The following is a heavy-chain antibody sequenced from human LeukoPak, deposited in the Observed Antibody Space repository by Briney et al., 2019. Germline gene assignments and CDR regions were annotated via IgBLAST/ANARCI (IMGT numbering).Heavy chain of an antibody. J-gene: IGHJ1*01. V-gene: IGHV3-33*01. CDR2: IWYDGSNK. CDR3: ARGDSTSTPRQYFQH. D-gene: IGHD2/OR15-2a*01. CDR1: GFTFSSYG. Sequence: GGSLRLSCAASGFTFSSYGMHWVRQAPGKGLEWVAVIWYDGSNKYYADSVKGRFTISRDNSKNTRYLQMNSLRAEDTAVYYCARGDSTSTPRQYFQHWGQGTLVTVSS.